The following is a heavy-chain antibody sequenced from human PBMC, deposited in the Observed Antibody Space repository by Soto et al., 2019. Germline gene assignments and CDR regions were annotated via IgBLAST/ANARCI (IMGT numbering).Heavy chain of an antibody. V-gene: IGHV3-30*18. Sequence: QVQLVESGGGVVQPGRSLRLSCADSGFTFTDYGLHWVRQAPGKGLEWVAVISYDGSNKNYADSVKGRFTIYRDNSQNTLNLQMNSLRAEDTAVYYCAKDTYYHDSSGYYGFDYWGQGTLVTVSS. CDR1: GFTFTDYG. J-gene: IGHJ4*02. D-gene: IGHD3-22*01. CDR3: AKDTYYHDSSGYYGFDY. CDR2: ISYDGSNK.